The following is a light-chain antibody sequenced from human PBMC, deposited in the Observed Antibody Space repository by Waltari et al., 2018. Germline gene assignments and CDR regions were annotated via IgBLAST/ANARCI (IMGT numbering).Light chain of an antibody. CDR3: QQFNTYPLT. Sequence: IQLTQSPSSLSASVGDRVTITCRASQGISSYLAWYQQKPGKALNLLIYAAFTLQSGVPSRFSGSGSGTDFTLTISSLQPEDFATYYCQQFNTYPLTFGQGTRLEIK. V-gene: IGKV1-9*01. CDR2: AAF. CDR1: QGISSY. J-gene: IGKJ5*01.